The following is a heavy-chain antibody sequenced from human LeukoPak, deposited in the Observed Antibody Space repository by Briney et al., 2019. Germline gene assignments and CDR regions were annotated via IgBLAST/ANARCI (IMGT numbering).Heavy chain of an antibody. V-gene: IGHV1-46*01. CDR3: AGVLGYCSSTSCDGGVYYGMDV. CDR1: VYTFTRYY. D-gene: IGHD2-2*01. Sequence: ASVKVSCKASVYTFTRYYMHWVRQAPGQGLAWMGIINPSGGSTSYAQKFQGRVTITRDTSASTVYMELSSLRSEDTAVYYGAGVLGYCSSTSCDGGVYYGMDVWGKGTTVTVSS. J-gene: IGHJ6*04. CDR2: INPSGGST.